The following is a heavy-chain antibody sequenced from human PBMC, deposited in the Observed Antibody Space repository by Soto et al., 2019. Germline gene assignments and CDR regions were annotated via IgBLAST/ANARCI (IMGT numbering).Heavy chain of an antibody. D-gene: IGHD5-18*01. CDR2: IIPIFGTA. J-gene: IGHJ6*02. CDR1: GGTFSSYA. CDR3: ARTDTAMVRDYGMDV. V-gene: IGHV1-69*13. Sequence: SVKVYCKASGGTFSSYAISWVRQAPGQGLERMGGIIPIFGTANYAQKFQGRVTITADESTSTAYIELSSLRAEDTGVYYCARTDTAMVRDYGMDVWGQGTTVTVS.